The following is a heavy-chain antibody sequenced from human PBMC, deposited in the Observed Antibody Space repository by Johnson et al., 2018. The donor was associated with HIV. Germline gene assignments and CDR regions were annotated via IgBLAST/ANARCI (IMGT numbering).Heavy chain of an antibody. D-gene: IGHD3-10*01. CDR3: AGAFTIRDAFDI. CDR1: GFTFSSYA. CDR2: ISYDGSNK. J-gene: IGHJ3*02. Sequence: QVQLVESGGGLVQPGRSLRLSCAASGFTFSSYAMHWVRQAPGKGLEWVAVISYDGSNKYYADSVKGRFTISRDNSKNSLYLQMNSLRAEDTAVYYCAGAFTIRDAFDIWGQGTMVTVSS. V-gene: IGHV3-30*04.